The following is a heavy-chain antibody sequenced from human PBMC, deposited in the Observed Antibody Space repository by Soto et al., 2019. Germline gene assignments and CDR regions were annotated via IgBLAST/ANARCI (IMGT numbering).Heavy chain of an antibody. Sequence: QVQLGQSGPEVKKPGSSVKVSCKASGDSVRMYGFSWVRQAPGQGLEWMGGIIPFFGTANYAQKFQDRVTRTADESTNTVYLELRNLRHEDTAIYFCARDAAKQMFGAPVAQWGQGGRVTAS. J-gene: IGHJ4*02. CDR1: GDSVRMYG. V-gene: IGHV1-69*12. D-gene: IGHD3-16*01. CDR2: IIPFFGTA. CDR3: ARDAAKQMFGAPVAQ.